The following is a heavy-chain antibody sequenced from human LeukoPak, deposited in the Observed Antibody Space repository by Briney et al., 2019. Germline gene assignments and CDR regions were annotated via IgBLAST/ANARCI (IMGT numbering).Heavy chain of an antibody. CDR1: GGSISSHY. CDR2: IYYSGST. J-gene: IGHJ6*03. D-gene: IGHD2-2*01. Sequence: PSETLSLTCTVSGGSISSHYWSWIRQPPGKGLEWIGYIYYSGSTNYNPSLKSRVTISVDTSKNQFSLKLSSVTAAGTAVYYCARERIVVVPAAKGYYYYYMDVWGKGTTVTVSS. V-gene: IGHV4-59*11. CDR3: ARERIVVVPAAKGYYYYYMDV.